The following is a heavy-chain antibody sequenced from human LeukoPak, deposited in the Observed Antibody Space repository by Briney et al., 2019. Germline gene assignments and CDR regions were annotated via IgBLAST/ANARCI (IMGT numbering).Heavy chain of an antibody. V-gene: IGHV4-61*01. J-gene: IGHJ5*02. Sequence: SETLSLTCTVSGGSVSSGSYHWSWIRQPPGKGLEWIGYIYYSGSTNYNPSLKSRVTISVDTSKNQFSLKLSSVTAADTAVYYCARHGYSSGSLAWFDPWGQGTQVTVSS. CDR1: GGSVSSGSYH. CDR2: IYYSGST. D-gene: IGHD6-19*01. CDR3: ARHGYSSGSLAWFDP.